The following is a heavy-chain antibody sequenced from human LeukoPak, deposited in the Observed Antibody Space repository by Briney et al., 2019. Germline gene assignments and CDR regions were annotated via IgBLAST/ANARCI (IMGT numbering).Heavy chain of an antibody. CDR3: AREVYYGSGSYYSPYGFDP. V-gene: IGHV1-46*01. CDR2: INPSGGST. Sequence: GASVKVSCKAPGYTFTSYYMHWVRQAPGQGLEWMGIINPSGGSTSYAQKFQGRVTMTRDTSTSTVYMELSSLRSEDTAVYYCAREVYYGSGSYYSPYGFDPWGQGTLVTVSS. J-gene: IGHJ5*02. D-gene: IGHD3-10*01. CDR1: GYTFTSYY.